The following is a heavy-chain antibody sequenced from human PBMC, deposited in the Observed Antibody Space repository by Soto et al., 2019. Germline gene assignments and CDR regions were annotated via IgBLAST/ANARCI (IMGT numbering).Heavy chain of an antibody. CDR2: IYYSGST. CDR1: GGSISSYY. V-gene: IGHV4-59*08. D-gene: IGHD1-26*01. J-gene: IGHJ5*02. Sequence: SEILSLTCTVSGGSISSYYWSWIRQPPGKGLEWIGYIYYSGSTNYNPSLKSRVTISVDTSKNQFSLKLSSVTAADTAVYYCAXLSLTXRFXXWEXWFDPWGQGTLVTVSS. CDR3: AXLSLTXRFXXWEXWFDP.